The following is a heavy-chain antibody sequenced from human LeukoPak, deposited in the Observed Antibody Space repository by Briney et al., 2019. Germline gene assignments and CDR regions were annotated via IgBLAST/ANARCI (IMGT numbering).Heavy chain of an antibody. CDR1: GGTFSSYA. CDR3: ARSYQLLIVGAMSAFDI. Sequence: ASVKVSCKASGGTFSSYAISWVRQAPGQGLEWMGGIIPIFGVANYAQKFQGRVTITTDESTSTAYMELSSLRSEDTAVYYCARSYQLLIVGAMSAFDIRGQGTLVTVSS. D-gene: IGHD1-26*01. CDR2: IIPIFGVA. J-gene: IGHJ4*02. V-gene: IGHV1-69*05.